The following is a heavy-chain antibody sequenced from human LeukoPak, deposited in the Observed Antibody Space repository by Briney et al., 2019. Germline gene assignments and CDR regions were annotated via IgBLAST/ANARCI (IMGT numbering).Heavy chain of an antibody. D-gene: IGHD3-22*01. V-gene: IGHV1-69*05. CDR1: GGTFSSYG. CDR2: IIPMFGTA. CDR3: ARALEDSSGYYYEGQAFDI. J-gene: IGHJ3*02. Sequence: SVKVSCKASGGTFSSYGISWVRQAPGQGLEWMGRIIPMFGTANYAQKFQGRVTITTDESTSTAYMELSSLRSEDTAVYYCARALEDSSGYYYEGQAFDIWGQGTMVTVSS.